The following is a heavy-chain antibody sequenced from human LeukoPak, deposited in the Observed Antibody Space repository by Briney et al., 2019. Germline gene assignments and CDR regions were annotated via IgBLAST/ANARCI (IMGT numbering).Heavy chain of an antibody. J-gene: IGHJ6*02. V-gene: IGHV4-34*01. CDR2: INHSGST. D-gene: IGHD5-12*01. CDR1: GGSFSGYY. CDR3: ARVSYSGYDLIYYYYGMDV. Sequence: SETLSLTCAVYGGSFSGYYWSWIRQPPGKGLEWIGEINHSGSTNYNPSLKSRVTISVDTSKNQFSLKLSSVTAADTAVYYCARVSYSGYDLIYYYYGMDVWGQGTTVTVSS.